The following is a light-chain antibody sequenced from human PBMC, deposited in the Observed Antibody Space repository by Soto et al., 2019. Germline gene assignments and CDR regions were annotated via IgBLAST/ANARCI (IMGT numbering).Light chain of an antibody. V-gene: IGLV2-14*01. CDR2: EVR. J-gene: IGLJ2*01. CDR1: SSDVGGHNY. CDR3: TSYTSSCTLV. Sequence: QSALTQPASVSGSPGQSITISCTGTSSDVGGHNYVSWYQHHPGKAPKLMIYEVRDRPSGVSNRFSGSKSGNTASLTISGLRTEDEAEYYCTSYTSSCTLVFGGGTKLTVL.